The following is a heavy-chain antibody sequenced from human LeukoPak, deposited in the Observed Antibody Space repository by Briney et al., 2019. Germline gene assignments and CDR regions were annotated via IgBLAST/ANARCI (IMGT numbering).Heavy chain of an antibody. Sequence: GAPVKVSCKASGYTFTSYGISWVRQAPGQGREWMGWISAYNGNTIYAQTLQGRVTMTTDTSTSTAYMELRSLRSDDTAFYYCARDYSSGWYAFDYWGQGTLVTVSS. J-gene: IGHJ4*02. D-gene: IGHD6-19*01. V-gene: IGHV1-18*01. CDR3: ARDYSSGWYAFDY. CDR2: ISAYNGNT. CDR1: GYTFTSYG.